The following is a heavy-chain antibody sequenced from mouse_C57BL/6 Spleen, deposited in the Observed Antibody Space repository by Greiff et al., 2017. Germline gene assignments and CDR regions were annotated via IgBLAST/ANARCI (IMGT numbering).Heavy chain of an antibody. CDR1: GYTFTDYE. CDR2: IDPETGGT. Sequence: QVQLQQSGAELVRPGASVTLSCKASGYTFTDYEMHWVKQTPVHGLEWIGAIDPETGGTAYNQKFKGKAILTADKSSSTAYMELRSLTSEDSAVYYCTRWWLEGAWFAYWGQGTLVTVSA. D-gene: IGHD1-1*02. CDR3: TRWWLEGAWFAY. V-gene: IGHV1-15*01. J-gene: IGHJ3*01.